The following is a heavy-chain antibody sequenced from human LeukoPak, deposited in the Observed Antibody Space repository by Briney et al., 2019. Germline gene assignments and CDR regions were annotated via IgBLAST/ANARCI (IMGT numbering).Heavy chain of an antibody. CDR1: GIGFSTYA. J-gene: IGHJ3*02. Sequence: GGSLRLSCEASGIGFSTYAMSWVRQAPGKGLELVSTISGGGYDIYYADSVKGRFTISRDNRKNMVFVQMNSLRAKDTAVYYCARAPGALDIWGLGTLVTVSS. V-gene: IGHV3-23*01. CDR2: ISGGGYDI. CDR3: ARAPGALDI.